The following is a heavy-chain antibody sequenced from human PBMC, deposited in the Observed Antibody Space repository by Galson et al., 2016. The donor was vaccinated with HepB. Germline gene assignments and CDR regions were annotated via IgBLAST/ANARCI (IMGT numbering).Heavy chain of an antibody. CDR3: ARDQYDFWSGRSYYYYMDV. CDR1: GFTFSSYW. V-gene: IGHV3-74*03. CDR2: INSDETT. Sequence: SLRLSCAASGFTFSSYWMNWVRQPPGKGLVWVARINSDETTTYADSVEGRFTISRDDADNTLYLQMNSLRVEDTAVYYCARDQYDFWSGRSYYYYMDVRGTGTTVTVSS. J-gene: IGHJ6*03. D-gene: IGHD3-3*01.